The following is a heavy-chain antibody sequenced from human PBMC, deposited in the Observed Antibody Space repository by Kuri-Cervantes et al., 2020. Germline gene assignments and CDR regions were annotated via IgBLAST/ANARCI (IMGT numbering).Heavy chain of an antibody. Sequence: SETLSLTCVVSGYSITSGYYWAWIRQPPGKGLEWIGSVYHSGDTYYNPSLKSRVTISVDTSKNQFSLKLSSVTAADTAVYYCARGTRLLRRGRYSYYMDVWGKGTTVTVSS. J-gene: IGHJ6*03. V-gene: IGHV4-38-2*01. CDR3: ARGTRLLRRGRYSYYMDV. D-gene: IGHD4/OR15-4a*01. CDR2: VYHSGDT. CDR1: GYSITSGYY.